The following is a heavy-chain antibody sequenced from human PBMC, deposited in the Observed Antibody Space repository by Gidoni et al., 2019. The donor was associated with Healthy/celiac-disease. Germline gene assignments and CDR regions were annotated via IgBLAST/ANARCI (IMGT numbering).Heavy chain of an antibody. CDR3: AKEVVVVPAAINYFDY. D-gene: IGHD2-2*02. CDR2: ISGSGGST. J-gene: IGHJ4*02. CDR1: GFTFSSYA. Sequence: EVQLLESGGGLVQPGGSLRLSCAASGFTFSSYAMSWVRQAPGQGLEWVSAISGSGGSTYYADSVKGRFTISRDNSKNTLYLQMNSLRAEDTAVYYCAKEVVVVPAAINYFDYWGQGTLVTVSS. V-gene: IGHV3-23*01.